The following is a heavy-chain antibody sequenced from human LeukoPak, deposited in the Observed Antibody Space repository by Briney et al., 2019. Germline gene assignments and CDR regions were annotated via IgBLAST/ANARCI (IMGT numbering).Heavy chain of an antibody. V-gene: IGHV4-39*01. J-gene: IGHJ4*02. CDR3: ANYGYRGFFDY. D-gene: IGHD5-24*01. CDR1: GGSISNNNYY. CDR2: IYYSGNT. Sequence: SETLSLTCTVSGGSISNNNYYWGWIRQPPGKGLEWIGSIYYSGNTYHNPSLKSRVTISVDTSKNQFSLTLTSVTAADTAVYYCANYGYRGFFDYWGQGTLVTVSS.